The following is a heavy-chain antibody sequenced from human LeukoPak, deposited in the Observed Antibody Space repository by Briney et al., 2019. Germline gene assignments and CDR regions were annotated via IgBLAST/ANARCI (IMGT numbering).Heavy chain of an antibody. D-gene: IGHD3-3*01. CDR2: IYPGDPDT. J-gene: IGHJ5*02. CDR3: ARKLALYYDFWSGENWFDP. V-gene: IGHV5-51*01. CDR1: GYSFTSYW. Sequence: GESLKISCKGSGYSFTSYWIGWVRQMPGKGLEWMGIIYPGDPDTRYSPSFQGQVTISADKSISTAYLQWSSLKASDTAMYYCARKLALYYDFWSGENWFDPWGQGALVTVSS.